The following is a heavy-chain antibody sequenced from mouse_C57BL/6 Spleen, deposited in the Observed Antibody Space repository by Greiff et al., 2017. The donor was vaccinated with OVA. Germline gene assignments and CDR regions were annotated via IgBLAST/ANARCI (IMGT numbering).Heavy chain of an antibody. Sequence: EVQLQQSGPELVKPGASVKISCKASGYTFTDYYMNWVKQSHGKSLEWIGDINPNNGGTSYNQKFKGKATLTVDKSSSTAYMELRSLTSEDSAVYYCARGGALIYYDYDGRFAYWGQGTLVTVSA. D-gene: IGHD2-4*01. V-gene: IGHV1-26*01. CDR2: INPNNGGT. CDR3: ARGGALIYYDYDGRFAY. J-gene: IGHJ3*01. CDR1: GYTFTDYY.